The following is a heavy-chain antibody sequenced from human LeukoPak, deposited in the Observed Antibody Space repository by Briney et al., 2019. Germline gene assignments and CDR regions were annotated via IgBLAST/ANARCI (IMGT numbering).Heavy chain of an antibody. J-gene: IGHJ4*02. CDR1: GFTFSGYA. CDR2: ISGSGGST. D-gene: IGHD3-10*01. V-gene: IGHV3-23*01. Sequence: GGSLRLSCAASGFTFSGYAMSWVRQAPGKGLEWVSAISGSGGSTYYADSVKGRFTISRDDSKNTLYLQMNSLRAEDTAVYYCAKALWFGDEGFDYWGQGTLVTVSS. CDR3: AKALWFGDEGFDY.